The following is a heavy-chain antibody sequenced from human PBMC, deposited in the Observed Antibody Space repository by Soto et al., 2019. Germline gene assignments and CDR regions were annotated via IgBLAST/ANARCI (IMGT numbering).Heavy chain of an antibody. J-gene: IGHJ6*02. Sequence: SSVKVDCKASGGTFRSYAISWVRQDPGQGLEWMGGIIPIFGTANYAQKFQGRVTITADESTSTAYMELSSLRSEDTAVYYCARALPKGLLGMDVWGQGTTVTV. CDR3: ARALPKGLLGMDV. D-gene: IGHD2-21*01. CDR2: IIPIFGTA. CDR1: GGTFRSYA. V-gene: IGHV1-69*13.